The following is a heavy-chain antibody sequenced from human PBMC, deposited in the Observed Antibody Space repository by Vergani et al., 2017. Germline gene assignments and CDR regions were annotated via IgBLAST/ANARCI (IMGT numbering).Heavy chain of an antibody. CDR1: GYTFTSYD. Sequence: QVQLVQSGAEVKKPGASVKVSCKASGYTFTSYDINWVRQATGQGLEWMGWMNPNSGNTGYAQKFQGRVTMTRNTSISTAYMELSSVTAADTAVYYCARARGPAAIRRSPVNYYGMDVWGQGTTVTVSS. D-gene: IGHD2-2*01. CDR2: MNPNSGNT. V-gene: IGHV1-8*02. CDR3: ARARGPAAIRRSPVNYYGMDV. J-gene: IGHJ6*02.